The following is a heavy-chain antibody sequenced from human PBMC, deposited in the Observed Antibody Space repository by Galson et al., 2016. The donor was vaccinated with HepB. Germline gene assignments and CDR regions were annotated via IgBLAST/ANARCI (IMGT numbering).Heavy chain of an antibody. Sequence: TLSLTCSVSGASVSDYYWSWIRQSAGKGLEWVGRFYITGTTNYNPSLRSRVAMSVDISANVFSLKLVSVTAADTAIYYCARVSPARDQWSREFYDYWGQGALVTVSS. J-gene: IGHJ4*02. CDR3: ARVSPARDQWSREFYDY. D-gene: IGHD3-10*01. V-gene: IGHV4-4*07. CDR2: FYITGTT. CDR1: GASVSDYY.